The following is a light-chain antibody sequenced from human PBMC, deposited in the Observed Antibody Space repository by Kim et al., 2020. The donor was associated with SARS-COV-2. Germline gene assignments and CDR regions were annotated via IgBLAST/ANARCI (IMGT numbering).Light chain of an antibody. CDR2: SAS. Sequence: IVLTQSPGTLSLFAGERATLSCRASQSISNGYLAWYQHRPGQSPRLLMHSASRRASGTPDRFSGSGSGTDFILTINRLEPEDFAVYYCQQYDSSPTVTFGQGTRLEIK. CDR1: QSISNGY. J-gene: IGKJ5*01. CDR3: QQYDSSPTVT. V-gene: IGKV3-20*01.